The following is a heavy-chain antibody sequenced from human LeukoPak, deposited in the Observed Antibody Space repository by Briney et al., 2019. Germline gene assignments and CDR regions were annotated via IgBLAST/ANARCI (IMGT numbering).Heavy chain of an antibody. CDR3: ATYLRNRVAGYYYFEY. Sequence: PGGSLRLSCAASGLTFSSYEMNWVRQTPGKGLDWVANIKQDGSEIYYSDDVKGRFTISRDNAKNSVYLQMNSLRAEDTAVYFCATYLRNRVAGYYYFEYWGQGTLVTVSS. CDR1: GLTFSSYE. D-gene: IGHD1-14*01. J-gene: IGHJ4*02. V-gene: IGHV3-7*01. CDR2: IKQDGSEI.